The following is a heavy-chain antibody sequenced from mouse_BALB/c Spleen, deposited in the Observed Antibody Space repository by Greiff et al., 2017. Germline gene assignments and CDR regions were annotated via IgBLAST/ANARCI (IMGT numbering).Heavy chain of an antibody. Sequence: EVKLVESGGGLVKPGGSLKLSCAASGFTFSSYTMSWVRQTPEKRLEWVATISSGGSYTYYPDSVKGRFTISRDNAKNTLYLQMSSLKSEDTAMYYCTRDRGTTAAMDYWGQGTSVTVSS. V-gene: IGHV5-6-4*01. J-gene: IGHJ4*01. D-gene: IGHD1-2*01. CDR3: TRDRGTTAAMDY. CDR2: ISSGGSYT. CDR1: GFTFSSYT.